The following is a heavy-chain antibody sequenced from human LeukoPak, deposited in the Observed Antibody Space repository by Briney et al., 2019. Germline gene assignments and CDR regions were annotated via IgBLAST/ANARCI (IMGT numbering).Heavy chain of an antibody. CDR2: ISSSSSYI. Sequence: GGSLRLSCAASGFTFSTYNMNWVRQAPGKGLEWVSSISSSSSYIYYADSVKGRFTISRDNAKNSLYLQMNSLRAEDTAVYYCARRLTGTPRGYFDYWGQGTLVTVSS. V-gene: IGHV3-21*01. CDR1: GFTFSTYN. CDR3: ARRLTGTPRGYFDY. J-gene: IGHJ4*02. D-gene: IGHD1-7*01.